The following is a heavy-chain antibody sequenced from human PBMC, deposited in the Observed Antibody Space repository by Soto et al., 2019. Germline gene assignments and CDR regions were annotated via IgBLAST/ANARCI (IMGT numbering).Heavy chain of an antibody. CDR2: IYYSGST. CDR1: GGSISSGGYY. J-gene: IGHJ6*03. CDR3: ARDAQIEYDYIWGSYRYPYYYYMDV. D-gene: IGHD3-16*02. Sequence: QVQLQESGPGLVKPSQTLSLTCTVSGGSISSGGYYWSWIRQHPGKGLERIGYIYYSGSTYYTPSLKSRVTISVDTSKNQFSLKLSAVTAADTAVYYCARDAQIEYDYIWGSYRYPYYYYMDVWGKGTTVTVAS. V-gene: IGHV4-31*03.